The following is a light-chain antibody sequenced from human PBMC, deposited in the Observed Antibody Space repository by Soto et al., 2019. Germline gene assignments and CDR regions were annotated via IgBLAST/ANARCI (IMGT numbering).Light chain of an antibody. CDR1: SSDVGSYNR. V-gene: IGLV2-18*02. J-gene: IGLJ2*01. CDR2: AVT. CDR3: SSYTSSSNLL. Sequence: QSALTQPPSVSGSPGQSVTISCTGTSSDVGSYNRVSWYQQPPGTAPKLMMYAVTNRPSGVPDRFSGSKSGNTASLTISGLQTEDEADYYCSSYTSSSNLLFGGGTKLTVL.